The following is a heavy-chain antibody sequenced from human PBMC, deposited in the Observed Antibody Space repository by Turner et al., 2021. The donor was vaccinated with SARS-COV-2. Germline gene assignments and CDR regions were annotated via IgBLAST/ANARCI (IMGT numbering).Heavy chain of an antibody. CDR2: FDPEDGET. Sequence: QLQLVQSGAEVKKPGASVKVPCKISGYTLTELSMYWVRQAPGKGLEWMGGFDPEDGETIYAQNFQGRVTMTEDTSTDTAYMELSSLRSEDTAVYFCATGYQLRVNWFDPWGQGTLVTVSS. J-gene: IGHJ5*02. V-gene: IGHV1-24*01. CDR3: ATGYQLRVNWFDP. D-gene: IGHD2-2*01. CDR1: GYTLTELS.